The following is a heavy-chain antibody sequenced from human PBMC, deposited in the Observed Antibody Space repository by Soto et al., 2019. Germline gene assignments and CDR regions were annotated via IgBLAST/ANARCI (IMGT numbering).Heavy chain of an antibody. CDR1: GYTFTIYG. V-gene: IGHV1-18*01. CDR3: ARALGYSGYAGMDV. J-gene: IGHJ6*02. CDR2: ISPDNGNT. Sequence: QVQLVQSGGEVKKPGASVKVSCKASGYTFTIYGINWVRQAPGQGLEWMGWISPDNGNTNDAQKLQGRVTMTTDTPTSTADMERRSLRSDDTAVYYCARALGYSGYAGMDVWGQGTTVTVSS. D-gene: IGHD5-12*01.